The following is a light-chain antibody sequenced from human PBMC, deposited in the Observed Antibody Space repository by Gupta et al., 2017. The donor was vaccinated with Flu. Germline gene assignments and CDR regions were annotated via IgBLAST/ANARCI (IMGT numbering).Light chain of an antibody. Sequence: PSTLSAADGDRVTITCRASQSISSGIAWYQHKPGKAPKLLIYKASSVESGVPSRFSGSGSGTECTLTISSLQPDDFATYYCQEYKSYSFTFGPGTKVDIK. J-gene: IGKJ3*01. V-gene: IGKV1-5*03. CDR3: QEYKSYSFT. CDR2: KAS. CDR1: QSISSG.